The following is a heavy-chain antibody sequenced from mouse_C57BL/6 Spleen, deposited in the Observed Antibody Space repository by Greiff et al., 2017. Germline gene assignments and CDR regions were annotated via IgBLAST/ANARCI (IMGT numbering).Heavy chain of an antibody. Sequence: VQLQQPGAELVKPGASVKMSCKASGYTFTSYWITWVKQRPGQGLEWIGDIYPGSGSTNYNEKFKSKATLTVDTSSSTAYMQLSSLTSEDSAVYYCARGDSSGYAWFAYWGQGTLVTVSA. CDR1: GYTFTSYW. V-gene: IGHV1-55*01. D-gene: IGHD3-2*02. CDR3: ARGDSSGYAWFAY. CDR2: IYPGSGST. J-gene: IGHJ3*01.